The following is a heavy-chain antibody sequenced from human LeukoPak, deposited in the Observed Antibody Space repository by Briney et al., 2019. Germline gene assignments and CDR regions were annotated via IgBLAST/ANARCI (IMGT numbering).Heavy chain of an antibody. Sequence: GGSLRLSCAASGFTFSSYAMSWVRQAPGKGLEWVAVIWYDGSNKYYADSVKGRFTISRDNSKNTLYLQMNSLRAEDTAVYYCARDVAAAKFDYWGQGTLVTVSS. J-gene: IGHJ4*02. CDR1: GFTFSSYA. CDR3: ARDVAAAKFDY. V-gene: IGHV3-33*08. D-gene: IGHD2-15*01. CDR2: IWYDGSNK.